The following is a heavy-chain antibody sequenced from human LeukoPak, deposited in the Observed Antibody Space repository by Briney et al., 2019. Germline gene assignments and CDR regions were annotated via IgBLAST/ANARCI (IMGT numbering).Heavy chain of an antibody. Sequence: SETLSLNCAVYGGSFSGYYWSWIRQPPGKGLECVGEINHSGSSNYNPSVKTRVTISVVTSENQFSLKLSSVTCADAAVYYCARGGRIAVAGTIPRAGWFDPWGQGTLVTVSS. CDR2: INHSGSS. J-gene: IGHJ5*02. V-gene: IGHV4-34*01. D-gene: IGHD6-19*01. CDR3: ARGGRIAVAGTIPRAGWFDP. CDR1: GGSFSGYY.